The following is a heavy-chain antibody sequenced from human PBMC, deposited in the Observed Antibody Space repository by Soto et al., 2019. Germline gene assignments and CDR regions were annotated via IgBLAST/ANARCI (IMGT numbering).Heavy chain of an antibody. CDR2: ISSSGSTI. J-gene: IGHJ3*02. CDR1: GFTFSSYE. Sequence: PGGSLRLSCAASGFTFSSYEMNWVRQAPGKGLEWVSYISSSGSTIYYADSVKGRFTISRDNAKNSLYLQMNSLRAEDTAVYYCARDHRNDYDDYGWWYASDIWGQGTMVTVSS. D-gene: IGHD4-17*01. CDR3: ARDHRNDYDDYGWWYASDI. V-gene: IGHV3-48*03.